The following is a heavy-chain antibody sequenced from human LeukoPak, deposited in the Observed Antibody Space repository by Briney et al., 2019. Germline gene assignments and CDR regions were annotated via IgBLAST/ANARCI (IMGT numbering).Heavy chain of an antibody. J-gene: IGHJ1*01. D-gene: IGHD4-17*01. Sequence: GGSLRLSCAASGFTFSSYSMNWVRQAPGKGLEWVSSISSSSSYIYYADSVKGRFTISRDNAKNSLYLQINSLRAEDTAVYYCARGTVTTLLVYFRRWGQVTLVTVSS. CDR1: GFTFSSYS. V-gene: IGHV3-21*01. CDR3: ARGTVTTLLVYFRR. CDR2: ISSSSSYI.